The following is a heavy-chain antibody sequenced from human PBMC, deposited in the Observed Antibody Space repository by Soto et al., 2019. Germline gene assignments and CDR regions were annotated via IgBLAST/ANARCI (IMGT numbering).Heavy chain of an antibody. Sequence: SETLSLTCTVSGGSISSYYWGWIRQPPGKGLEWIGSIYYSGSTYYNPSLKSRVTISVDTSKNQFSLKLSSVTAADTAVYYCARHGQYCSGGSCYSGLYNWFDPWGQGTLVTVSS. CDR1: GGSISSYY. CDR3: ARHGQYCSGGSCYSGLYNWFDP. J-gene: IGHJ5*02. V-gene: IGHV4-39*01. CDR2: IYYSGST. D-gene: IGHD2-15*01.